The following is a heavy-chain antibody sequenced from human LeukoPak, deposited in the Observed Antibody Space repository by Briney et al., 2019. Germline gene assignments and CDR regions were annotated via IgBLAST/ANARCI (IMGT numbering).Heavy chain of an antibody. CDR1: GYTFTGYY. CDR3: ARDLSRSYDFWSGYWGYYDY. J-gene: IGHJ4*02. CDR2: INPNSGGT. V-gene: IGHV1-2*02. D-gene: IGHD3-3*01. Sequence: GASVKVSCKASGYTFTGYYMHWVRQAPGQGLEWMGWINPNSGGTNYAQKFQGRVTMTRDTSISTAYMELSRLRSDDTAVYYCARDLSRSYDFWSGYWGYYDYWGQGILVTVSS.